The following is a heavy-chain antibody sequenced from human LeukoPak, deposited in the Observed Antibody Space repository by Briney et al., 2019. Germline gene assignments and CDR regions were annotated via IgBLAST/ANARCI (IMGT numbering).Heavy chain of an antibody. CDR3: AKDRRPTYYSDSSGYYFRDAFNM. D-gene: IGHD3-22*01. J-gene: IGHJ3*02. Sequence: PGGSLRLSCAASGFTFSSYEMNWVRQAPGKGLEWVSGISTSGGGTYYADSVKGRFTISRDNSKNTLYLQMNSLRAEDTAVFYCAKDRRPTYYSDSSGYYFRDAFNMWGQGTMVTVSS. CDR2: ISTSGGGT. CDR1: GFTFSSYE. V-gene: IGHV3-23*01.